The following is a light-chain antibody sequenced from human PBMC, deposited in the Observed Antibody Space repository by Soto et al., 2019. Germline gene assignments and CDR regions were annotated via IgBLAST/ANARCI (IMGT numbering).Light chain of an antibody. J-gene: IGKJ5*01. CDR1: QSVDSY. V-gene: IGKV3-11*01. CDR3: QQCDSWPIT. Sequence: EIVLTQSPASLSLSPGERATLSCRASQSVDSYLVWYQQKPGQAPKLLIFGASNRATGIPARFSGSGSGTDFTLTINSLEPDDFAVYYCQQCDSWPITFGQGTRLEIK. CDR2: GAS.